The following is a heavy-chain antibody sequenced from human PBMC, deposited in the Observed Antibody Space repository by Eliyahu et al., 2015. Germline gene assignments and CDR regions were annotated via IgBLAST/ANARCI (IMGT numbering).Heavy chain of an antibody. J-gene: IGHJ4*02. Sequence: EVQLLESGGGLVQPGGSLRLSCAASGFPFGGYAMSWVRQAPGKGLEWVSIIGGDTVTTYYADSVRGRFTVSRDNSKNTLYLQMNSLRAEDTAIYYCAKSMTTVTRALDYWGQGTLVTVSS. CDR3: AKSMTTVTRALDY. CDR2: IGGDTVTT. CDR1: GFPFGGYA. V-gene: IGHV3-23*01. D-gene: IGHD4-17*01.